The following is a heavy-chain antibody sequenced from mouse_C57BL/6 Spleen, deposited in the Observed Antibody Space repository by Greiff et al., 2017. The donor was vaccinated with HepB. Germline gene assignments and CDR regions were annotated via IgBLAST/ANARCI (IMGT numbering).Heavy chain of an antibody. CDR3: ARWPGDGYHWYFDV. CDR2: IYPGDGDT. CDR1: GYAFSSYW. D-gene: IGHD2-3*01. J-gene: IGHJ1*03. Sequence: VQLQQSGAELVKPGASVKISCKASGYAFSSYWMNWVKQRPGKGLEWIGQIYPGDGDTNYNGKFKGKATLTADKSSSTAYMQLSSLTSEDSAVYFCARWPGDGYHWYFDVWGTGTTVTVSS. V-gene: IGHV1-80*01.